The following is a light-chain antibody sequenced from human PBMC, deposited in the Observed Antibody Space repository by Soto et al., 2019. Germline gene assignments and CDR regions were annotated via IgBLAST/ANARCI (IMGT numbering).Light chain of an antibody. J-gene: IGLJ3*02. CDR1: SSDVGGYNY. CDR3: SSYTTRATVV. V-gene: IGLV2-14*03. CDR2: DVS. Sequence: QSALTQPASVSGSPGQSITISCTGTSSDVGGYNYVSWYQHHPGKAPKLMIYDVSNRPSGVSNRFSGSKSGNTAFLTISGVQAEDEASYYCSSYTTRATVVFGGGTKLTVL.